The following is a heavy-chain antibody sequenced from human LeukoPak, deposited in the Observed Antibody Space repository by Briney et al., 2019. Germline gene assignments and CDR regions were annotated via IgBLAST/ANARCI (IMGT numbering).Heavy chain of an antibody. CDR3: ARDGFVGAADY. CDR2: ISSSSSYI. CDR1: GFTFSSYS. Sequence: GGSLRLSCAASGFTFSSYSMNWVRQAPGKGLEWVSSISSSSSYIYYADSVKGRFTISRDNAKNSLFLQMNSLRVEDTAVFYCARDGFVGAADYWGQGTLVTVSS. J-gene: IGHJ4*02. D-gene: IGHD6-13*01. V-gene: IGHV3-21*01.